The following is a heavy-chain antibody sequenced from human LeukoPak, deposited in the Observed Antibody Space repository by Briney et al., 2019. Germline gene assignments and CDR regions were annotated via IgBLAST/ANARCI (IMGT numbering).Heavy chain of an antibody. V-gene: IGHV1-24*01. J-gene: IGHJ4*02. CDR3: ATEIPRWMGTMVRGVISS. Sequence: ASVKVSCKVSGYTLTELSMHWVRQAPGKGLEWMGGFDPEDGETIYAQKFQGRVTMTEDTSTDTAYMELSSLRSEDAAVYYCATEIPRWMGTMVRGVISSWGQGTLVTVSS. D-gene: IGHD3-10*01. CDR2: FDPEDGET. CDR1: GYTLTELS.